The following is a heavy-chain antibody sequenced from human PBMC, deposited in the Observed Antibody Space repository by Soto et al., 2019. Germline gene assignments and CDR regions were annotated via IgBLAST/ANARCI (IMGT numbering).Heavy chain of an antibody. Sequence: QVQLQESGPRLVKPSETLSLTCTVSGDSIRSYYWSWIRQSPGKGLEWIGYIYYNRSTNYNPSLECLVTISEDTSKSQISLKLNSVTAADTAVYYCAINPSNTWLRGLDYWGQGTLVTVSS. CDR2: IYYNRST. V-gene: IGHV4-59*01. D-gene: IGHD6-13*01. CDR3: AINPSNTWLRGLDY. J-gene: IGHJ4*02. CDR1: GDSIRSYY.